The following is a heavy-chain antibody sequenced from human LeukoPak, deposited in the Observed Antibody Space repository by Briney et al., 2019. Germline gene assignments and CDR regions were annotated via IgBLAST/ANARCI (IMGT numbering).Heavy chain of an antibody. CDR3: ARGLYSSSNLDY. CDR2: IYYSGST. V-gene: IGHV4-39*07. J-gene: IGHJ4*02. CDR1: GGSISSSSYY. D-gene: IGHD6-13*01. Sequence: SETLSLTCTVSGGSISSSSYYWGWIRQPPGKGLEWIGSIYYSGSTYYNPSLKSRVTISVDTSKNQFSLKLSSVTAAVTAVYYCARGLYSSSNLDYWGQGTLVTVSS.